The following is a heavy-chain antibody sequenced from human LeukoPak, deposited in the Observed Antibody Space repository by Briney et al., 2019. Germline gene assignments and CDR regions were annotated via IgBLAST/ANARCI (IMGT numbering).Heavy chain of an antibody. V-gene: IGHV1-18*01. J-gene: IGHJ4*02. CDR3: ARNGSGWYFLDY. CDR1: GYTVTSYG. Sequence: ASVKVSCKATGYTVTSYGISWVRQAPGQGPEWMGWISAYNAYTNYAQKFQGRVTMTTGTSTNTAYMELRSLRSDDTAVYYCARNGSGWYFLDYWGQGTLVTVSS. D-gene: IGHD6-19*01. CDR2: ISAYNAYT.